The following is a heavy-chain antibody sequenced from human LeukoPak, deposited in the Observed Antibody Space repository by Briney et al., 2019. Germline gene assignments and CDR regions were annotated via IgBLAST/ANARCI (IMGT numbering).Heavy chain of an antibody. D-gene: IGHD1-26*01. Sequence: PSETLSLTCTVSGGSISSYYWSWIRQPPGKGLEWIGYIYCSGSTNYNPSLKSRVTISVDTSKKQFSLKVSSVTAADTAVYYCARVSSGSYWYFDYWGQGTLVTVSS. J-gene: IGHJ4*02. CDR1: GGSISSYY. CDR2: IYCSGST. V-gene: IGHV4-59*01. CDR3: ARVSSGSYWYFDY.